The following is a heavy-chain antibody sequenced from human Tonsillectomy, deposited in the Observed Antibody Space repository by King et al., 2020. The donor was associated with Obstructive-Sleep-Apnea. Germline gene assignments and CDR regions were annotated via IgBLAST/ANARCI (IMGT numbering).Heavy chain of an antibody. V-gene: IGHV4-39*07. CDR2: IYYSGST. CDR3: ARDLDYGDYYYYYGMDV. CDR1: GGSISSSSYY. D-gene: IGHD4-17*01. J-gene: IGHJ6*02. Sequence: QLQESGPGLVKPSETLSLTCTVSGGSISSSSYYWGWIRQPPGKGLEGVGSIYYSGSTYYNPSLKSRGTISVDTAKNQFSLKLSSVTAADTAVYYCARDLDYGDYYYYYGMDVWGQGTTVTVSS.